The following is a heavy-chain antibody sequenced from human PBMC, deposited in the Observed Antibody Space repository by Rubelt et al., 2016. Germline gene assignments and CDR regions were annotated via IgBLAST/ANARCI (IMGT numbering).Heavy chain of an antibody. CDR2: IYHSGST. J-gene: IGHJ4*02. Sequence: QLQLQESGPGLVKPSETLSLTCTVSGYSISSGYYWGWIRQSPGKGLEWIGSIYHSGSTYYNPSLKSRVTISVDTSKNQFSLKLSSVTAADTAVYYCARDPTVTTRLKYYFDYWGQGTLVTVSS. V-gene: IGHV4-38-2*02. CDR1: GYSISSGYY. CDR3: ARDPTVTTRLKYYFDY. D-gene: IGHD4-17*01.